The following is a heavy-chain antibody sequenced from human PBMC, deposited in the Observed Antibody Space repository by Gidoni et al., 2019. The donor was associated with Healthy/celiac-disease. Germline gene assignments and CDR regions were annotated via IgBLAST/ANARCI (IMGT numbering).Heavy chain of an antibody. CDR1: GGSISSYY. V-gene: IGHV4-59*01. D-gene: IGHD3-22*01. CDR3: ARELAYYYDSSGYYEAFIHGAFDI. J-gene: IGHJ3*02. CDR2: IYYSGST. Sequence: QVQLQESGPGLVKPSETLSLTCTVSGGSISSYYWSWIRQPPGKGLEWIGYIYYSGSTNYNPSLKSRVTISVDTSKNQFSLKLSSVTAADTAVYYCARELAYYYDSSGYYEAFIHGAFDIWGQGTMVTVSS.